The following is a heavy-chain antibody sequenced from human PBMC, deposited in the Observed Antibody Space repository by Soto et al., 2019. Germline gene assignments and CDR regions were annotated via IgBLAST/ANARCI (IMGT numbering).Heavy chain of an antibody. CDR3: ARGLSIVGATNFDY. CDR1: GFTFSSYD. V-gene: IGHV3-13*01. D-gene: IGHD1-26*01. J-gene: IGHJ4*02. CDR2: IGTAGDT. Sequence: TGGSLRLSCAASGFTFSSYDMHWVRQATGKGLEWVSAIGTAGDTYYPGPVKGRFTISRENAKNSLYLQMNSLRAGDTAVYYCARGLSIVGATNFDYWGQGTLVTVSS.